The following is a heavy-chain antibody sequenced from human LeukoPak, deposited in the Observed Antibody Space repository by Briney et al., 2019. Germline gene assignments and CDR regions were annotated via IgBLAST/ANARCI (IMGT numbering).Heavy chain of an antibody. CDR3: VKEHNTGWPNLES. V-gene: IGHV3-43*01. J-gene: IGHJ4*01. D-gene: IGHD6-19*01. CDR1: GFKFDTFT. CDR2: IRGNGRYT. Sequence: GGSLRLSCAASGFKFDTFTIHWVRQVPGKGLQWVCLIRGNGRYTFYTDPVRGRFTVSRDNRRNSLYLQMNNLRIEDPALYYCVKEHNTGWPNLESRGHGTLVAVSS.